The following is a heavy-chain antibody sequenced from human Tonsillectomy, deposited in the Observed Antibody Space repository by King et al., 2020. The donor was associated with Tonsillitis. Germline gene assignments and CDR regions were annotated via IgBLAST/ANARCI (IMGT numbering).Heavy chain of an antibody. Sequence: MQLVQSGAEVKKPGESLRISCKGSGYSFTSYWISWVRQMPGKGLEWMGRIDPSDSYTNYSPSFQGHVTISADKSISTAYLQWSSLKASDTAMYYCAGRVGIPGTTEVPYYYGMDVWGQGTTVTVSS. D-gene: IGHD1-7*01. J-gene: IGHJ6*02. CDR2: IDPSDSYT. CDR3: AGRVGIPGTTEVPYYYGMDV. V-gene: IGHV5-10-1*01. CDR1: GYSFTSYW.